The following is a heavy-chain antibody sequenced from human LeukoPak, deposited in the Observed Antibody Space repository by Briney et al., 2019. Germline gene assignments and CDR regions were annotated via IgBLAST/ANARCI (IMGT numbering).Heavy chain of an antibody. Sequence: GRSLRLSCAASGFTLSSYAMSWVRQAPGKGLEWVSAISGSGGSTYYADSVKGRFTISRDNSKNTMYLQMNSLRAEDTAVYYCTKVGATFGYWGQGTLVTVSS. V-gene: IGHV3-23*01. D-gene: IGHD1-26*01. J-gene: IGHJ4*02. CDR3: TKVGATFGY. CDR2: ISGSGGST. CDR1: GFTLSSYA.